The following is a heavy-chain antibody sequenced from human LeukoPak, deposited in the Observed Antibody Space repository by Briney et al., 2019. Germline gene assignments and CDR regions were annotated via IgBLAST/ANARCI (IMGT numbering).Heavy chain of an antibody. CDR1: GFTFNNYA. J-gene: IGHJ4*02. D-gene: IGHD6-6*01. Sequence: GGSLSLSCAASGFTFNNYAMHWVRQAPGKGLEGVSGISWNSGNIGYADSVKGRFTLSRDNAKNSLFLQMNSLRAEDTALYYCAKTGIYSSTSGYIDSWGEETLVTVSS. V-gene: IGHV3-9*01. CDR2: ISWNSGNI. CDR3: AKTGIYSSTSGYIDS.